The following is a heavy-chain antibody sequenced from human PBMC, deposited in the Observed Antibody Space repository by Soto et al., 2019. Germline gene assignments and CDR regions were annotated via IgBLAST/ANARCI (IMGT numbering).Heavy chain of an antibody. J-gene: IGHJ6*02. CDR1: GYTFTSYA. D-gene: IGHD2-2*01. CDR3: VGAVVPAALDA. CDR2: INAGNGNT. Sequence: ASVKVSCKASGYTFTSYAMQWVRQAPGQRLEWMGWINAGNGNTKYSQKFQGRVTITRDTSASTAYMELSSLRSEDTAVYYRVGAVVPAALDAWGQGTTVTVYS. V-gene: IGHV1-3*01.